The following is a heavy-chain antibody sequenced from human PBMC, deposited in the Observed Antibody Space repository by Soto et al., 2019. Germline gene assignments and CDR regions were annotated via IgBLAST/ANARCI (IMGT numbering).Heavy chain of an antibody. Sequence: PGESLKISCKCSGYSFTSYWIGWVRQMPGKGLECMGIIYPGDSDTRYSPSFQGQVTISADNDISTTFLQWSPLKASDSAMAYCARYRYIYVHQTYYFDYWGQRHLVTVSS. J-gene: IGHJ4*02. CDR1: GYSFTSYW. CDR3: ARYRYIYVHQTYYFDY. D-gene: IGHD5-18*01. V-gene: IGHV5-51*01. CDR2: IYPGDSDT.